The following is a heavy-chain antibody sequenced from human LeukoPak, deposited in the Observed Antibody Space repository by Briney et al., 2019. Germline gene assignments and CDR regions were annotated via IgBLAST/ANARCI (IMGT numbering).Heavy chain of an antibody. CDR3: AKADSSGFYGMDV. J-gene: IGHJ6*02. CDR2: INPSGGST. V-gene: IGHV1-46*01. Sequence: GASVKVSFKASGYPFTSYYMHWVRQAPGQGLEWMGIINPSGGSTSYAQKFQGRVTMTRDTSTNTVYMELSSLRSEDTAVYYCAKADSSGFYGMDVWGQGTTVTVSS. D-gene: IGHD6-19*01. CDR1: GYPFTSYY.